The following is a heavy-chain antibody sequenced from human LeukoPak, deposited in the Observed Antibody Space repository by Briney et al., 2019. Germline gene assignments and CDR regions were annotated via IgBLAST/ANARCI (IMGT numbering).Heavy chain of an antibody. CDR2: ISPYNANT. Sequence: ASVNLSCSASGYTFISYGVTWVRHAPGQGLGLMGWISPYNANTNYAQELQGRVTMTTETSTTTAYMELRSLRSDDTAVYYCASSFYGSTYGGFDIWGQGTMVTVSS. CDR3: ASSFYGSTYGGFDI. D-gene: IGHD3-10*01. J-gene: IGHJ3*02. V-gene: IGHV1-18*01. CDR1: GYTFISYG.